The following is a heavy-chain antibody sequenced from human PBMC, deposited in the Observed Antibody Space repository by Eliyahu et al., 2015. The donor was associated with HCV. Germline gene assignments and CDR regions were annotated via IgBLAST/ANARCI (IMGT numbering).Heavy chain of an antibody. V-gene: IGHV3-23*01. J-gene: IGHJ4*02. D-gene: IGHD4-17*01. Sequence: EVQILESGGGLIQPGGSLXLSCXXSGFSFSTYAXXWVRQAPGKGLXWVSGIGGGGRSSYYADSVKGRFTISRDNSKNSLYLQMNSLRVDDTAIYYCAVVGDYGDYVSPLDDFWGQGTLVTVSS. CDR3: AVVGDYGDYVSPLDDF. CDR1: GFSFSTYA. CDR2: IGGGGRSS.